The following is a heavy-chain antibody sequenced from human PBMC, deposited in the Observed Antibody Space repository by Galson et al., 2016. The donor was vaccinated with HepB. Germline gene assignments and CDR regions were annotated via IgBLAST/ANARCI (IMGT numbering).Heavy chain of an antibody. Sequence: TLSLTCTVSGDSVSSGSYYWSWLRQRPGRGLEWIGYIYYTGSTYYNPSLESRIFMSIDASKNQFSLRLDSVTAADTAVYYCANTLRYYYGSSAAPPHTYYYGLDVWGQGTTVTVSS. CDR3: ANTLRYYYGSSAAPPHTYYYGLDV. J-gene: IGHJ6*02. CDR2: IYYTGST. D-gene: IGHD3-10*01. V-gene: IGHV4-31*03. CDR1: GDSVSSGSYY.